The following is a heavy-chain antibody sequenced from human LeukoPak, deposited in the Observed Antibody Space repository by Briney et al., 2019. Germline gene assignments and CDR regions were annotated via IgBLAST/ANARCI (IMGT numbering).Heavy chain of an antibody. CDR3: ARDTRVAVAGTYIYYYYMDV. Sequence: SETLSLTCTVSGGSISSGSYYWSWIRQPAGKGLEWIGRIYISGSGSTNYNPSLKSRVTMSVDTSKNQFSLKLSSVTAADTAVYYCARDTRVAVAGTYIYYYYMDVWGNGTTVTISS. CDR2: IYISGSGST. V-gene: IGHV4-61*02. CDR1: GGSISSGSYY. D-gene: IGHD6-19*01. J-gene: IGHJ6*03.